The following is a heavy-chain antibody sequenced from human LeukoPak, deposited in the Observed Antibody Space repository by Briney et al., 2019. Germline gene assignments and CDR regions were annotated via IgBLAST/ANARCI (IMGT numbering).Heavy chain of an antibody. CDR3: ARDPATNYYDSSGYYSGHDY. CDR2: INPNSGGT. CDR1: GYTFTGYY. J-gene: IGHJ4*02. D-gene: IGHD3-22*01. Sequence: ASVKVSCKASGYTFTGYYMHWVRQAPGQGLEWMGWINPNSGGTNYAQKFRGRVTMTRDTSIRTAYMELSRLRSDDTAVYYCARDPATNYYDSSGYYSGHDYWGQGTLVTVSS. V-gene: IGHV1-2*02.